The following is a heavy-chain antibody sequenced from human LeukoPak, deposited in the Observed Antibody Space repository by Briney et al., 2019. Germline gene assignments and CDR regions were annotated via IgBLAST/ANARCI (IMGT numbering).Heavy chain of an antibody. V-gene: IGHV3-7*02. CDR2: IKLDGSEK. CDR3: ARRGTSFDY. Sequence: GGSLRLSCAASGFIFSNYWMSWLRQAPGKGLEWVASIKLDGSEKYHVDSVKGRFTTPRDNAKNSLYLQMNSLRAEDTALYYYARRGTSFDYWGQGTLVTVSS. J-gene: IGHJ4*02. D-gene: IGHD3-3*01. CDR1: GFIFSNYW.